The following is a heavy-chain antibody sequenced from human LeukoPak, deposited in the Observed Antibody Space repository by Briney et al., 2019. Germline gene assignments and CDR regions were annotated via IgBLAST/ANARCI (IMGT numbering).Heavy chain of an antibody. J-gene: IGHJ4*02. CDR3: ASLGPKYYFDY. Sequence: PSETLSLTCTVSGGSISSYYWSWIRQPPGKGLEWIGYIYYSGSTNYNPSLKSRVTISVDTSKNQFSLKLSSVTAADTAVYYCASLGPKYYFDYWGQGTLVIVSS. CDR1: GGSISSYY. V-gene: IGHV4-59*01. CDR2: IYYSGST.